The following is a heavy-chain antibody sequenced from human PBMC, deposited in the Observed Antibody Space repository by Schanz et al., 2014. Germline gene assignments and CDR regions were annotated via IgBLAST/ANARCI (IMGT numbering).Heavy chain of an antibody. CDR3: AKDDDSGGAFDC. D-gene: IGHD3-10*01. CDR2: IIPILGIT. CDR1: GGTFSSYT. Sequence: QVQLVQSGAEVKKPGSSVKVSCTASGGTFSSYTFNWVRQSPGQGLEWMGRIIPILGITNYAQEFQGRVSITADTSTTTAYLELSSLRSEDAAVYYCAKDDDSGGAFDCWGQGTQVTVSS. J-gene: IGHJ4*02. V-gene: IGHV1-69*04.